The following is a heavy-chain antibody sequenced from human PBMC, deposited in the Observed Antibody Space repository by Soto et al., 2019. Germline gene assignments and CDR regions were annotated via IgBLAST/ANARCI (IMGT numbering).Heavy chain of an antibody. J-gene: IGHJ6*02. CDR1: GGTFSSYA. CDR3: AGKNPPSVAGTGYYYYGMDV. D-gene: IGHD6-19*01. V-gene: IGHV1-69*13. CDR2: IIPIFGTA. Sequence: SVKVSCKASGGTFSSYAISWVRQAPGQGLEWMGGIIPIFGTANYAQKFQGRVTITADESTSTAYMELSSLRSEDTAVYCCAGKNPPSVAGTGYYYYGMDVWGQGTTVTVSS.